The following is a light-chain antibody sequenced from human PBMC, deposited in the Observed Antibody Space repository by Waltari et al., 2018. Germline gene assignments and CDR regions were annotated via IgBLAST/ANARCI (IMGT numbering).Light chain of an antibody. J-gene: IGKJ2*01. Sequence: DIQMTQSPSTLSASVGDRVTITCRASQTVSLSLAWHQQKPGKAPILLIHKASILQGGVPARFSGSGSETEFTLTIDGLQPDDFATYYCQQYDGYSTFGQGTKLEI. CDR1: QTVSLS. CDR3: QQYDGYST. V-gene: IGKV1-5*03. CDR2: KAS.